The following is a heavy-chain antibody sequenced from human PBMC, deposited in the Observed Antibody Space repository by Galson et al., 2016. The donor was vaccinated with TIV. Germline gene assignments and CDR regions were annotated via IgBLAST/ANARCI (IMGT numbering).Heavy chain of an antibody. Sequence: SLRLSCAASGFSFSSHAMHWVRQAPGKGLEWMAFSAYPGGNKHTPDSVNGRFISSRDNAKNSLSLQMNSLRVEDTALYYCVKDTRRGCDNSNCYTYNFYFYGMDVWGLGTTVTVS. V-gene: IGHV3-30-3*01. CDR3: VKDTRRGCDNSNCYTYNFYFYGMDV. CDR1: GFSFSSHA. J-gene: IGHJ6*02. CDR2: SAYPGGNK. D-gene: IGHD2-2*02.